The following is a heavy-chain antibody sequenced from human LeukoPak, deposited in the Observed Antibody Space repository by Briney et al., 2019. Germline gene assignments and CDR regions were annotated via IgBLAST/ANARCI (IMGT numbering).Heavy chain of an antibody. CDR3: AKDRSSAWYFDF. D-gene: IGHD6-19*01. V-gene: IGHV3-15*01. Sequence: GGSLRLSCAASGFPFTNAWMSWVRQAPGKGLEWVGRIKSKTDGGTTEYAAPVKGRFSISRDDSKNTLLLQMNSLKAEDTAVYYCAKDRSSAWYFDFWGQGTLVTVSS. CDR2: IKSKTDGGTT. CDR1: GFPFTNAW. J-gene: IGHJ4*02.